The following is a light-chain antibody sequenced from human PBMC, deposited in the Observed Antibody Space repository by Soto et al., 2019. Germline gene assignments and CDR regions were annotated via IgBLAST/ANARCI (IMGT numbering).Light chain of an antibody. Sequence: EIVMTQSPATLSVSPGERATLSCRASQSVSSSLAWYQQKPGQAPRLLIYGASTRATGIPARCSGSGSGTEFTLTISSLQSEDFAVYYCQQHNNWPLTLGQGTRLEI. CDR2: GAS. CDR3: QQHNNWPLT. V-gene: IGKV3-15*01. CDR1: QSVSSS. J-gene: IGKJ5*01.